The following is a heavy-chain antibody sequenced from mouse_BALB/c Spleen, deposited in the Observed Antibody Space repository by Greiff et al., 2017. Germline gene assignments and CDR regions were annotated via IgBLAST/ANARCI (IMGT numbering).Heavy chain of an antibody. V-gene: IGHV1-87*01. J-gene: IGHJ4*01. Sequence: VQLQQSGAELARPGASVKLSCKASGYTFTSYWMQWVKQRPGQGLEWIGAIYPGDGDTRYTQKFKGKATLTADKSSNTAYMRLSSLASEDSAVSYCARLRPPYYAMDYWGQGTSVTVSS. D-gene: IGHD2-4*01. CDR2: IYPGDGDT. CDR1: GYTFTSYW. CDR3: ARLRPPYYAMDY.